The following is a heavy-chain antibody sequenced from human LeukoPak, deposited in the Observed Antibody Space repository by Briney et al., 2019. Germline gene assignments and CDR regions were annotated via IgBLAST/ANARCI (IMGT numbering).Heavy chain of an antibody. J-gene: IGHJ4*02. CDR3: AKVPEDYYDSSG. Sequence: GGSLRLSCAASGFTFSSYAMSWVRQAPGKGLEWVSAISGSGGSTYYADSVKGRFTFSRDNSKNTLYLQMNSLRAEDTAVYYCAKVPEDYYDSSGRAQGTLVTVSS. D-gene: IGHD3-22*01. CDR1: GFTFSSYA. V-gene: IGHV3-23*01. CDR2: ISGSGGST.